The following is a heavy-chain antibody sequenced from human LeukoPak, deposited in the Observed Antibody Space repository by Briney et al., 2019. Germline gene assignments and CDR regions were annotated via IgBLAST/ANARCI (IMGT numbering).Heavy chain of an antibody. Sequence: GGSLRLSCAASGFTVSSNYMSWVRQAPGKGLEWVSVIYSGGSTYYADSVKGRFTISRDNSKNTLYLQMNSLRAEDTAVYYCARTRLTTSDYFAYWGQGTLVTVSS. CDR2: IYSGGST. CDR1: GFTVSSNY. J-gene: IGHJ4*02. V-gene: IGHV3-53*01. CDR3: ARTRLTTSDYFAY. D-gene: IGHD4-11*01.